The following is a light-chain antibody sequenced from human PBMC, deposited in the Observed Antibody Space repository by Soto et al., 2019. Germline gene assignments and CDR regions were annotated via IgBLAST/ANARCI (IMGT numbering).Light chain of an antibody. Sequence: DIQMTQSPSSLSASVGDRVTISCRASQTIRYSLNWYQQKPGKAPKGLIYDASTLQSGVPPRFSGSGSGTDFALTISSLQPEDFCTYYCRQTAGSRPWTFGQGTRVEAK. CDR3: RQTAGSRPWT. V-gene: IGKV1-39*01. J-gene: IGKJ1*01. CDR2: DAS. CDR1: QTIRYS.